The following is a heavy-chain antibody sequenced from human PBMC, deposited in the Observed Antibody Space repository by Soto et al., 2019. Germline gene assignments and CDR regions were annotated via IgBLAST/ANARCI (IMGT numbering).Heavy chain of an antibody. CDR3: TTNQCVIFDGRLDY. CDR1: GFTFSNAW. Sequence: GGSLRLSCAASGFTFSNAWMSWVRQAPGKGLEWVGRIKSKTDGGTTDYAAPVKGRFTISRDDSKNTLYLQMNSLKTEDTAVYYCTTNQCVIFDGRLDYWGQGTLVTVSS. J-gene: IGHJ4*02. CDR2: IKSKTDGGTT. V-gene: IGHV3-15*01. D-gene: IGHD2-15*01.